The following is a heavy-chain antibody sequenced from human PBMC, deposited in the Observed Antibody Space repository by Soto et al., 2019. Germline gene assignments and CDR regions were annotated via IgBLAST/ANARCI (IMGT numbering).Heavy chain of an antibody. V-gene: IGHV4-59*08. CDR2: IYYTGVT. CDR3: ASHAVIAKFENGLDV. J-gene: IGHJ6*02. Sequence: QVRESGPGLVKPSETLSLTCTVSGDSVDNLYWSWIRQPPGKGLEWIGYIYYTGVTTLYKPSLKSRVTMSIDRSKNQISLILRSVTAADTAMYYCASHAVIAKFENGLDVWGQGTTVTVSS. CDR1: GDSVDNLY. D-gene: IGHD1-26*01.